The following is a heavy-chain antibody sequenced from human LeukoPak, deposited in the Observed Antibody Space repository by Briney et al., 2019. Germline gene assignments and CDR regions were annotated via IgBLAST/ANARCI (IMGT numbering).Heavy chain of an antibody. CDR2: IYSGGST. CDR1: GFTFSSSA. CDR3: ARSTLWFGADY. Sequence: GGSLRLSCAASGFTFSSSAMSWVRQAPGKGLEWVSVIYSGGSTYYADSVKGRFTISRDNSKNTLYLQMNSLRAEDTAVYYCARSTLWFGADYWGQGTLVTVSS. D-gene: IGHD3-10*01. J-gene: IGHJ4*02. V-gene: IGHV3-53*01.